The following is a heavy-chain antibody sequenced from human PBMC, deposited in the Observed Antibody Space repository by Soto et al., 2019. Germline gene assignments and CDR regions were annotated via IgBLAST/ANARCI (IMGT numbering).Heavy chain of an antibody. CDR1: GFTVSSNY. CDR2: IYSGGST. V-gene: IGHV3-66*01. D-gene: IGHD3-9*01. Sequence: GGSLRLSCAASGFTVSSNYMSWVRQAPGKGLEWVSVIYSGGSTYYADSVKGRFTIARDNSKNTLYLQMNSLRAEDTAVYYCARDIAELRYFDWLVNPPYYYYMDVWGKGTTVTVSS. J-gene: IGHJ6*03. CDR3: ARDIAELRYFDWLVNPPYYYYMDV.